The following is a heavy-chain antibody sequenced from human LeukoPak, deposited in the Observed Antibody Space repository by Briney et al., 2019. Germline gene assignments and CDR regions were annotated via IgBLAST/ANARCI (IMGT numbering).Heavy chain of an antibody. D-gene: IGHD3-22*01. Sequence: GGSLKISCKGSGYSFTSYWIGWVRQMPGKGLEWMGIIYPGDSDTRYSPSFQGQVTISADKSISTAYLQWSSLKASDTAMYYCARHSYYYDSSGYVKRYYFDYWGQGTLVTVSS. J-gene: IGHJ4*02. V-gene: IGHV5-51*01. CDR1: GYSFTSYW. CDR3: ARHSYYYDSSGYVKRYYFDY. CDR2: IYPGDSDT.